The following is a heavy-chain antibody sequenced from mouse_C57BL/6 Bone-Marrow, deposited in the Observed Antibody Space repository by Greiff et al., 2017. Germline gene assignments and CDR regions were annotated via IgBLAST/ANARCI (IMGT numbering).Heavy chain of an antibody. J-gene: IGHJ4*01. D-gene: IGHD1-1*01. CDR1: GFTFSDYY. CDR2: ISNGGGST. V-gene: IGHV5-12*01. CDR3: ARAYGSSWDYYAMDY. Sequence: DVMLVESGGGLVQPGGSLKLSCAASGFTFSDYYMYWVRQTPEKRLEWVAYISNGGGSTYYPDTVKGRFTISRDNAKNTLYLQMSRLKSEDTAMYYCARAYGSSWDYYAMDYWGQGTSVTVSS.